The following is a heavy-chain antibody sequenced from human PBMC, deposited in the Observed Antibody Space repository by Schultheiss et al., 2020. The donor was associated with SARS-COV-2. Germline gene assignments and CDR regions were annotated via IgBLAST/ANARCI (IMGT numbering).Heavy chain of an antibody. CDR2: ISSSSSTI. CDR1: GFTFSSYE. J-gene: IGHJ3*02. V-gene: IGHV3-48*03. Sequence: GESLKISCAASGFTFSSYEMNWVRQAPGKGLEWVSYISSSSSTIYYADSVKGRFTISRDNAKNSLYLQMNSLRAEDTAVYYCARGGGSYYVSAFDIWGQGTMVTVSS. CDR3: ARGGGSYYVSAFDI. D-gene: IGHD1-26*01.